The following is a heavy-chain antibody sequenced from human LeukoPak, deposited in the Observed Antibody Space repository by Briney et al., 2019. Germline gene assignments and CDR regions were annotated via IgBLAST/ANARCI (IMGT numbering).Heavy chain of an antibody. CDR1: GFTFSSYG. V-gene: IGHV3-30*02. CDR3: AKDLGELIPFDI. D-gene: IGHD3-10*01. CDR2: IRYDGSNK. Sequence: QPGGSLRLSCAASGFTFSSYGMHWVRQAPGKGLGWVAFIRYDGSNKYYADSVKGRFPISRDNSKNTLYLQMNSLRAEDTAVYYCAKDLGELIPFDIWGQGTMVTVSS. J-gene: IGHJ3*02.